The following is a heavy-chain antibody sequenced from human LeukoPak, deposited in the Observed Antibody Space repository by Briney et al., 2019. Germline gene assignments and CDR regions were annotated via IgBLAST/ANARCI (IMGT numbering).Heavy chain of an antibody. D-gene: IGHD3-22*01. V-gene: IGHV1-46*01. CDR2: INPSGGST. J-gene: IGHJ3*02. CDR1: GYTFTSYY. Sequence: ASVKVSCKASGYTFTSYYMNRVRQVPGQGLEWMGIINPSGGSTSYAQKFQGRVTMTRDTSTSTVYMELSSLRSEDTAVYYCARGRNYYDTSGYYYEGDAFDIWGQGTMVTVSS. CDR3: ARGRNYYDTSGYYYEGDAFDI.